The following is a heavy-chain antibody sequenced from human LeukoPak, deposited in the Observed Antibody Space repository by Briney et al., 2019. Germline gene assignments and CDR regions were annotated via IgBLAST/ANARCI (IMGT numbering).Heavy chain of an antibody. CDR3: ARHVNYDSGGYQAAFDI. D-gene: IGHD3-22*01. CDR2: THNSGRT. CDR1: GGSISNYY. J-gene: IGHJ3*02. Sequence: SETLSLTCTVSGGSISNYYWSWIRQPPGKGLEWIGYTHNSGRTNYKSSLKSRLTISVDTSKNQFSLKLSSVTAADTAVYYCARHVNYDSGGYQAAFDIWGQGTMVTVSS. V-gene: IGHV4-59*08.